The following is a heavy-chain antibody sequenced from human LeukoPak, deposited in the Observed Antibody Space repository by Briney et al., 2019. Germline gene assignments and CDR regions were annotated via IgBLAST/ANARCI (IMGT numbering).Heavy chain of an antibody. CDR2: INPNSGGT. J-gene: IGHJ4*02. CDR1: GYTFTGYY. Sequence: ASVKVSRKASGYTFTGYYMHWVRQAPGQGLEWMGWINPNSGGTNYAQKFQGRVTMTRDTSISTAYMELSRLRSDDTAVYYCARADYYDSRRFDYWGQGTLVTVSS. V-gene: IGHV1-2*02. CDR3: ARADYYDSRRFDY. D-gene: IGHD3-22*01.